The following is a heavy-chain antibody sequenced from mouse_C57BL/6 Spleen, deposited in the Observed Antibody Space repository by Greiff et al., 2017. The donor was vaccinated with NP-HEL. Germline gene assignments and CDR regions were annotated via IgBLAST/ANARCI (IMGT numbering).Heavy chain of an antibody. Sequence: DVKLVESGGGLVKPGGSLKLSCAASGFTFSSYTMSWVRQTPEKRLEWVATISGGGGNTYYPDSVKGRFTISRDNAKNTLYLQMSSLRSEDTALYYCARRGDYDDWYFDVWGTGTTVTVSS. CDR3: ARRGDYDDWYFDV. J-gene: IGHJ1*03. CDR2: ISGGGGNT. CDR1: GFTFSSYT. D-gene: IGHD2-4*01. V-gene: IGHV5-9*01.